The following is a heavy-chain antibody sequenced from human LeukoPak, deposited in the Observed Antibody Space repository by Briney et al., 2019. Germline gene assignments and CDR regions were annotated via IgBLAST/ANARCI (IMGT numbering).Heavy chain of an antibody. CDR3: AKDKRVYYYGMDV. CDR1: GFTFDDYA. CDR2: ISWNSGSI. J-gene: IGHJ6*02. Sequence: GGSLRLSCAASGFTFDDYAMNWVRQAPGKGLEWVSGISWNSGSIGYADSVKGRFTISRDNAKNSLYLQMNSLRAEDTALYYCAKDKRVYYYGMDVWGQGTTVTVSS. V-gene: IGHV3-9*01.